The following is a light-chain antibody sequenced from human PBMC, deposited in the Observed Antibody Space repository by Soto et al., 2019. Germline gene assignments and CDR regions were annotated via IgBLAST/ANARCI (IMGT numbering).Light chain of an antibody. J-gene: IGKJ1*01. CDR3: QQRSNWPRT. Sequence: EIVLTQSPATLSLSPGEGATLSCRASQSVSSYLAWYQQKPGQAPRLLIYDASHRATGIPARFSGSGSGTDFTLTISLLEPEDSAVYYCQQRSNWPRTFGQGTKVEIK. V-gene: IGKV3-11*01. CDR2: DAS. CDR1: QSVSSY.